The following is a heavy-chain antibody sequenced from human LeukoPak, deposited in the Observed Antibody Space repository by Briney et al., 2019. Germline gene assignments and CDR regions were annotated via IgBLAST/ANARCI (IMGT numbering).Heavy chain of an antibody. Sequence: ASVKVSCKASGYAFTGYYMHWVRQAPGQGLEWMGWINPNSGGTNYAQKFQGRVTMTRDTSISTAYMELSSLRSEDTAVYYCARGDPDHYYDSSHQHWGQGTLVTVSS. V-gene: IGHV1-2*02. CDR1: GYAFTGYY. CDR3: ARGDPDHYYDSSHQH. D-gene: IGHD3-22*01. J-gene: IGHJ1*01. CDR2: INPNSGGT.